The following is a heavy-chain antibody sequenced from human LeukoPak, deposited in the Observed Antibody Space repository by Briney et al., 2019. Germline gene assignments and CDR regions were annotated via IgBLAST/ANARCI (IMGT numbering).Heavy chain of an antibody. CDR2: INAYNGDT. D-gene: IGHD3-10*01. J-gene: IGHJ4*02. CDR1: NYTFTSYG. Sequence: GASVKVSCKASNYTFTSYGISWVRQAPGQGLEWMAWINAYNGDTNYAQKLQGRVTLTIEASTSTAYMEPRSLRSDDTAVYYCARDGSGVWFDYWGQGTLVTVSS. CDR3: ARDGSGVWFDY. V-gene: IGHV1-18*01.